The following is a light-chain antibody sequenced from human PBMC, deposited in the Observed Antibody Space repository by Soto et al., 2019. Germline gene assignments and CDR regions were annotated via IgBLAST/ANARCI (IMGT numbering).Light chain of an antibody. CDR3: QESNNWPYT. CDR1: QSVSDN. V-gene: IGKV3-15*01. Sequence: EIVMTQSPATLSVSPGERATPSCRASQSVSDNLAWYQQKPGQAPRLLIYGASTRATGIPARFSGSGSGTEFTLTISSLQSEDFALYYCQESNNWPYTFGQGTKLEIK. J-gene: IGKJ2*01. CDR2: GAS.